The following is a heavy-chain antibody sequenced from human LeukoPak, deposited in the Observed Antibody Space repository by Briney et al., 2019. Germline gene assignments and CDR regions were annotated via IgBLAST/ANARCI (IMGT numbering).Heavy chain of an antibody. CDR1: GSSISSYY. CDR2: FYHSGDT. CDR3: ARGASSSWYSLWKF. J-gene: IGHJ4*02. Sequence: SETLSLTCNVSGSSISSYYWSWIRQPPGEGLEWIGYFYHSGDTNYNPSHKGRATISVDTSKNEVSLKLRSVTAADTAVYYCARGASSSWYSLWKFWGQGTLVTVSS. V-gene: IGHV4-59*01. D-gene: IGHD6-13*01.